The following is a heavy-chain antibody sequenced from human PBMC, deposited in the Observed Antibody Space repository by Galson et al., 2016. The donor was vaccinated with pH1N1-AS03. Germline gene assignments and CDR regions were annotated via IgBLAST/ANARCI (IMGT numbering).Heavy chain of an antibody. J-gene: IGHJ4*02. Sequence: LRLSCAASGFTFNRHAMHWVRQAPGKGLEWVAIMSYDGSTKYYTDSVRDRFTISRDNSKKTLYLHMSSLRAEETAVYYCAKDLHFYDSYYLDYWGRGTLVIVSS. CDR2: MSYDGSTK. CDR3: AKDLHFYDSYYLDY. V-gene: IGHV3-30*18. D-gene: IGHD2/OR15-2a*01. CDR1: GFTFNRHA.